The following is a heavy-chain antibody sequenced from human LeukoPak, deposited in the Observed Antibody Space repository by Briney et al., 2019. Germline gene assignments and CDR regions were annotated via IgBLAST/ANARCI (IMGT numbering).Heavy chain of an antibody. Sequence: ASVKVSCKTSGYTFTNYDFNWVRQAAGQGLEWMGWMNPNSGNTGYAQQFQGRLTFTRNTSISTAYMYLSSLRYEDTAVYYCASGPGGYQLLSPTDDAFDIWGQGTMVTVSS. CDR1: GYTFTNYD. D-gene: IGHD2-2*01. J-gene: IGHJ3*02. CDR2: MNPNSGNT. V-gene: IGHV1-8*01. CDR3: ASGPGGYQLLSPTDDAFDI.